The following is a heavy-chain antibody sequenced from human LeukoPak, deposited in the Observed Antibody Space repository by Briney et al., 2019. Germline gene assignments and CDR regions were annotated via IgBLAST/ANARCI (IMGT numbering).Heavy chain of an antibody. CDR3: ARDPQYSRRWYFLNYGRDF. D-gene: IGHD6-13*01. CDR2: INPNSGGT. Sequence: ASVKVSCKASGYTFTGYYMHWVRQAPGQGLEWMGWINPNSGGTNYAQKFQGRVTMTRDTSISTAYRELSRLRSDDTAVYYCARDPQYSRRWYFLNYGRDFWGKGTTVTVSS. J-gene: IGHJ6*04. V-gene: IGHV1-2*02. CDR1: GYTFTGYY.